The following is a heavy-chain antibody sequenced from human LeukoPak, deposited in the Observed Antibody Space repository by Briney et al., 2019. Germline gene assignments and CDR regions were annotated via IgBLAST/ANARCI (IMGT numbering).Heavy chain of an antibody. Sequence: SETLSLTRTVSGDSISNYYWSWIRQPAGKGLEWIGRIYSSGSTNYNPSLKSRVTMSVDTSKNQFSLKVSSVTAADTAVYHCAREAAAGTFYFDYWGQGTLVTVSS. V-gene: IGHV4-4*07. CDR3: AREAAAGTFYFDY. CDR2: IYSSGST. CDR1: GDSISNYY. J-gene: IGHJ4*02. D-gene: IGHD6-13*01.